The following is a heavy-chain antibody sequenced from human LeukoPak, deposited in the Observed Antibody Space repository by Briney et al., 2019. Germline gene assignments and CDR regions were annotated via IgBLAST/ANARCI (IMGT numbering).Heavy chain of an antibody. CDR2: IYPGDSDT. J-gene: IGHJ4*02. Sequence: GESLKISCKGSGYSFTSYWIGWVRQMPRKGLEWMGVIYPGDSDTRYSPSFQGHVTISADKTISTAYLQWSSLKASDTAMYYCARLGLYSSGWYMRIWGQGTLVTVSS. CDR3: ARLGLYSSGWYMRI. CDR1: GYSFTSYW. D-gene: IGHD6-19*01. V-gene: IGHV5-51*01.